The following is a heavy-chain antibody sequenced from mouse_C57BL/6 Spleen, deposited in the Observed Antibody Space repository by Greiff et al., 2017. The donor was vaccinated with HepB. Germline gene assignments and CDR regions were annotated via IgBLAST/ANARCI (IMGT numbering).Heavy chain of an antibody. J-gene: IGHJ2*01. CDR2: INPNYGTT. V-gene: IGHV1-39*01. Sequence: VQLQQSGPELVKPGASVKISCKASGYSFTDYNMNWVKQSNGKSLEWIGVINPNYGTTSYNQKFKGKATVTVDQSSSTAYMQLNSLTSEDSAVYYCARSVTTVVATREYYFDYWGKGTTLTVSS. CDR3: ARSVTTVVATREYYFDY. D-gene: IGHD1-1*01. CDR1: GYSFTDYN.